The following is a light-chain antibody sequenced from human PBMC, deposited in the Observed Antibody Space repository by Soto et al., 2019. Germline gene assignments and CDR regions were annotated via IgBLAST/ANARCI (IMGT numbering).Light chain of an antibody. CDR1: SSDVGSYNL. CDR2: EVS. Sequence: QSALTQPASVSGSPGQSITISCTGTSSDVGSYNLVSWYQQHPGKAPKLMIFEVSKRPSGVSNRSSGSKSDNTASLAISGLQAEDEADYYCCSHAGSTTDVFGTGTKVHRP. J-gene: IGLJ1*01. CDR3: CSHAGSTTDV. V-gene: IGLV2-23*02.